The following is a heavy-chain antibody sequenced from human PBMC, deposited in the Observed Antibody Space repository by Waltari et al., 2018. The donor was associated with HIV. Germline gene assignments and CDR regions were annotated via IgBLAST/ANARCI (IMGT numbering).Heavy chain of an antibody. D-gene: IGHD1-26*01. V-gene: IGHV3-33*01. CDR3: ARQVGAALFDY. CDR2: IWHDGSKT. Sequence: QVQLVESGGGVVKPGRSLRLSCATSGFTFPTYGMHWVRQAPGKGLEWVALIWHDGSKTYYADSLKGRFTISRDNSKNTLYLQMNSLRGEDTAVYYCARQVGAALFDYWGQGALVTVSS. CDR1: GFTFPTYG. J-gene: IGHJ4*02.